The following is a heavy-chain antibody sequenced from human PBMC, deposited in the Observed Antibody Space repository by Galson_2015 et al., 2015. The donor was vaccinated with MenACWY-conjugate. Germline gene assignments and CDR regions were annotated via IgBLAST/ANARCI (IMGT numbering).Heavy chain of an antibody. D-gene: IGHD1-26*01. CDR3: AREGRHVGSYSDLDY. CDR1: GFSVSSNF. Sequence: SLRLSCAASGFSVSSNFMTWVRQAPGKGLEWVSVIYSDALGATTHYSDSVKGRFTSSRDNSKNTLYLQMNSLRVEDTAAYYCAREGRHVGSYSDLDYWGQGTLVTVSS. J-gene: IGHJ4*02. V-gene: IGHV3-53*01. CDR2: IYSDALGATT.